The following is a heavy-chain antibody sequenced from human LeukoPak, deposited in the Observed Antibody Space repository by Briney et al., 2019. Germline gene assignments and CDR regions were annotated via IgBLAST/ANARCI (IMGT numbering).Heavy chain of an antibody. J-gene: IGHJ4*02. D-gene: IGHD1-1*01. CDR2: INNEGSYT. CDR1: GFTFSSYW. CDR3: ARGGGGNFDY. Sequence: GGSLRLSCAASGFTFSSYWMHWVRQAPGKGLVWVSRINNEGSYTIYADSVKGRFTISRDTAKTTLYLNINSRRAEATAVYYCARGGGGNFDYWGQGTLVTVSS. V-gene: IGHV3-74*01.